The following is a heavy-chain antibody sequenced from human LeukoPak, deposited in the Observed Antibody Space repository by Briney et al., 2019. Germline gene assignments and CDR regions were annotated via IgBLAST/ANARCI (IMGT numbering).Heavy chain of an antibody. J-gene: IGHJ3*02. Sequence: SETLSLTCTVSGDSISGFYWNWLRQPPGKGLEWIGYIYYSGSTNYNPSLESRVTISIDASKNQFSLKLSSVTAADTAVYYCARRQWVPAFDIWGQGTMVTVSS. CDR2: IYYSGST. CDR1: GDSISGFY. CDR3: ARRQWVPAFDI. D-gene: IGHD1-26*01. V-gene: IGHV4-59*08.